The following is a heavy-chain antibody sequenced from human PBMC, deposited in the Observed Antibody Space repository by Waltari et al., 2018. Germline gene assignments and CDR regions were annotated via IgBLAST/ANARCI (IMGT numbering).Heavy chain of an antibody. V-gene: IGHV3-21*01. D-gene: IGHD6-19*01. CDR3: ARDVPPRGWFTLAALDL. Sequence: EEQLVESGGGLVKPGGSLRLSCVGPGFPLRPYTMHWGRQAPGKGLEWVSSIVSDGSYIYYADSVKGRFTISRDNAENSVYLQMHSLRVEDTAVYYCARDVPPRGWFTLAALDLWGLGTTVTVSS. J-gene: IGHJ3*01. CDR2: IVSDGSYI. CDR1: GFPLRPYT.